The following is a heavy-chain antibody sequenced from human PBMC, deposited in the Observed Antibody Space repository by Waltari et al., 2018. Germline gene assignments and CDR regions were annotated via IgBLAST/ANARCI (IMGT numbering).Heavy chain of an antibody. CDR1: GGSISSSSYY. CDR3: ARDQKGAVGWFDP. D-gene: IGHD1-26*01. V-gene: IGHV4-39*07. Sequence: QLQLQESGPGLVKPSETLSLTCTVSGGSISSSSYYWGWIRQPPGKGLEWIGSIYYSGSTYYNPSLKSRVTISVDKSKNQFSLKLSSVTAADTAVYYCARDQKGAVGWFDPWGQGTLVTVSS. CDR2: IYYSGST. J-gene: IGHJ5*02.